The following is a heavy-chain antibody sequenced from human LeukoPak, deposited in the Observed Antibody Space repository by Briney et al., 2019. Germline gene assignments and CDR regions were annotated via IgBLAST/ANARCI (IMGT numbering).Heavy chain of an antibody. J-gene: IGHJ4*02. V-gene: IGHV3-21*01. CDR1: GFTFSSYS. CDR3: AREGVAVAGTGFDY. Sequence: PGGSLRLSCAASGFTFSSYSMNWVRQAPGKGLEWVSSISSNSRYTYYADSVKGRFTISRDNAKNSLYLQMNSLRAEDTAVYYCAREGVAVAGTGFDYWGQGTLVTVSS. D-gene: IGHD6-19*01. CDR2: ISSNSRYT.